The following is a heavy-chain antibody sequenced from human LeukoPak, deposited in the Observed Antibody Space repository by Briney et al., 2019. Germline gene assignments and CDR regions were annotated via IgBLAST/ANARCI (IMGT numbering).Heavy chain of an antibody. CDR1: GGSFSSYY. CDR2: IYNSGST. V-gene: IGHV4-59*01. Sequence: SETLSLTCTVSGGSFSSYYWSWIRQPPGKGLEWIRYIYNSGSTNYNPSLKSRVTMSVDTPKNQFSLKLSSVTAADTAVYYCARGTGRDSSGYHYDPLDYWGQGTLVTVSS. D-gene: IGHD3-22*01. CDR3: ARGTGRDSSGYHYDPLDY. J-gene: IGHJ4*02.